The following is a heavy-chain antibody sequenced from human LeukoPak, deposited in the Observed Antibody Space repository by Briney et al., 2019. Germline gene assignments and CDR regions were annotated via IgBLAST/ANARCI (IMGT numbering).Heavy chain of an antibody. Sequence: PGGSPRLSCAASGFTFSSYGMDWVRQAPGKGLEWVSAISGSGGSTYYADSVKGRFTISRDNSKNTLYLQMNSLRAEDTAVYYCARVSYCSGGSCYSFDYWGQGTLVTVSS. CDR1: GFTFSSYG. D-gene: IGHD2-15*01. J-gene: IGHJ4*02. V-gene: IGHV3-23*01. CDR2: ISGSGGST. CDR3: ARVSYCSGGSCYSFDY.